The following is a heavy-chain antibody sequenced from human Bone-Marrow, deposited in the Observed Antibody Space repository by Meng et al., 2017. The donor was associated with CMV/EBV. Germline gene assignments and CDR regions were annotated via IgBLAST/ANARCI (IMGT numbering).Heavy chain of an antibody. D-gene: IGHD2-8*02. Sequence: QVHPVQSGAEVKKPGSAVKVSCKDAGGTFSSYAISWVRQAPGQGLEWMGGIIPIFGTANYAQKFQGRVTITADESTSTAYMELSSLRSEDTAVYYCARGEGLLGDWFDPWGQGTLVTVSS. J-gene: IGHJ5*02. CDR2: IIPIFGTA. CDR3: ARGEGLLGDWFDP. CDR1: GGTFSSYA. V-gene: IGHV1-69*12.